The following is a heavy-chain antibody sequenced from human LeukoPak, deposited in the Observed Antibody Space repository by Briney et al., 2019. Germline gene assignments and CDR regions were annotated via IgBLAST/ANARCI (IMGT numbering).Heavy chain of an antibody. CDR3: ATHYSGNSGVY. CDR1: GYTLNELS. Sequence: ASVKVSCKVSGYTLNELSMHWVRQAPGKGLEWMGGFDPEHGKTIYAQKFQGRVTMTEDTSTDTAYMELSSLRSEDTAVYYCATHYSGNSGVYWGQGTLVTVSS. CDR2: FDPEHGKT. J-gene: IGHJ4*02. D-gene: IGHD4-23*01. V-gene: IGHV1-24*01.